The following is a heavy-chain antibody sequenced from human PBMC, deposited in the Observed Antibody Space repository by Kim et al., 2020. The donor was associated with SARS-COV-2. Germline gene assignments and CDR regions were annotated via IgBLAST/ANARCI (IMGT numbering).Heavy chain of an antibody. CDR2: INAANGHA. Sequence: ASVKVSCKPSGYIFTNFAIHWVRQAPGLRLEWLGWINAANGHAKYSQNFQGRVTITRDTYAGTAYMELSSLRSEDTAVYYCARGGNWNDGFDYWSQGTLVPVSS. V-gene: IGHV1-3*01. D-gene: IGHD1-1*01. CDR3: ARGGNWNDGFDY. CDR1: GYIFTNFA. J-gene: IGHJ4*02.